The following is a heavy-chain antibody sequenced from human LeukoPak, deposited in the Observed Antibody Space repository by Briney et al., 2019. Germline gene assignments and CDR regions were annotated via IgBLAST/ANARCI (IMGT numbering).Heavy chain of an antibody. CDR3: ARDYYDSSAIPHWFDP. D-gene: IGHD3-22*01. Sequence: ASVKVSCKASGYTFTSYYMHWVRQAPGQGLEWKGIINPSGGSTSYAQKFQGRVTMTRDTSTSTVYMELSSLRSEDTAVYYCARDYYDSSAIPHWFDPWGQGTLVTVPS. J-gene: IGHJ5*02. CDR1: GYTFTSYY. CDR2: INPSGGST. V-gene: IGHV1-46*01.